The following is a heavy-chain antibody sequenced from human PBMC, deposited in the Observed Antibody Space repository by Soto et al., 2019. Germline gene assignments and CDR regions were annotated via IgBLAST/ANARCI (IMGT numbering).Heavy chain of an antibody. Sequence: QVQLVQSGAEVKKPRSSVKVSCKASGGTFSSYAISWVRQAPGQGLEWMGGIIPIFGTANYEQKFQGRVTITADESTSTAYMELSSLRSEDTAVYYCARILEDYYDSSGYYYTFDYWGQGTLVTVSS. J-gene: IGHJ4*02. D-gene: IGHD3-22*01. CDR1: GGTFSSYA. CDR3: ARILEDYYDSSGYYYTFDY. CDR2: IIPIFGTA. V-gene: IGHV1-69*01.